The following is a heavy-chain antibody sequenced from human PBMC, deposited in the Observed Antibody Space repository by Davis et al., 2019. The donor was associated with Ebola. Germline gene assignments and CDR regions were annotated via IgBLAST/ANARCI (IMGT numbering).Heavy chain of an antibody. V-gene: IGHV1-18*01. CDR2: IRAYNGNT. Sequence: ASVKVSCKASGYTFTSYGISWVRQAPGQGLEWMGWIRAYNGNTNYAQKLQGRVTMTTDTSTSTAYMELSSLRSEDTAVYYCASGVVMTLNYYYYGMDVWGQGTTVTVSS. J-gene: IGHJ6*02. CDR3: ASGVVMTLNYYYYGMDV. D-gene: IGHD3-3*01. CDR1: GYTFTSYG.